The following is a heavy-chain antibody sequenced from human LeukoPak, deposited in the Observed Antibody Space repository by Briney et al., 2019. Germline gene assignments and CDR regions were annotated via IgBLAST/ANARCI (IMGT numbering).Heavy chain of an antibody. V-gene: IGHV1-18*01. CDR3: ARVGGIAAAKAFDI. Sequence: GASVKVSCKASGYTFTSYGISWVRQAPGQGLEWMGWISAYNGNTNYAQKLQGRVTMTRDTSTSTVYMELSSLRSEDTAVYYCARVGGIAAAKAFDIWGQGTMVTVSS. J-gene: IGHJ3*02. CDR1: GYTFTSYG. CDR2: ISAYNGNT. D-gene: IGHD6-13*01.